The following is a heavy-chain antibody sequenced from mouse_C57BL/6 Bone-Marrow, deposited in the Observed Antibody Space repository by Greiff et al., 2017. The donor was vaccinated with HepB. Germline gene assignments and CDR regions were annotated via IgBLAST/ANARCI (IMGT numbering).Heavy chain of an antibody. CDR3: TKFYYGSSLPWFAY. Sequence: VQLQQSGAELVRPGASVTLSCKASGYTFTDYEMHWVKQTPVHGLEWIGALDPETGGTAYNQKFKGKAILTADKSSSTAYMELRSLTSEDSAVYYCTKFYYGSSLPWFAYWGQGTLVTVSA. CDR2: LDPETGGT. J-gene: IGHJ3*01. V-gene: IGHV1-15*01. D-gene: IGHD1-1*01. CDR1: GYTFTDYE.